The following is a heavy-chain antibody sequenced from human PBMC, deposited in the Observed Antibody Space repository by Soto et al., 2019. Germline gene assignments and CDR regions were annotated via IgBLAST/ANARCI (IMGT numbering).Heavy chain of an antibody. CDR2: IIPILGIA. CDR1: GGTFSSYT. J-gene: IGHJ3*02. D-gene: IGHD6-19*01. CDR3: ARDHPPEDSSGWYWAAFDI. V-gene: IGHV1-69*04. Sequence: ASVKVSCKASGGTFSSYTISCVRQAPGQGHEWMGRIIPILGIANYAQKFQGRVTITADKSTSTAYMELSSLRSEDTAVYYCARDHPPEDSSGWYWAAFDIWGQGTMVTVSS.